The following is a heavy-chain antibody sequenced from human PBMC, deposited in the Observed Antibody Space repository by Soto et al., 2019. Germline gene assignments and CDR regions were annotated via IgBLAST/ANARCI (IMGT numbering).Heavy chain of an antibody. CDR1: GFTFSDYA. V-gene: IGHV3-23*01. J-gene: IGHJ4*02. CDR3: AKDKYGSSWYTIDY. CDR2: ITGSGGST. D-gene: IGHD6-13*01. Sequence: GGSLRLSCAASGFTFSDYAMSWVRQAPGKGLEWVSAITGSGGSTHYADSVKGRFTISRDNSKNTLYLGMNSLRAEDTAVYYCAKDKYGSSWYTIDYWGQGTLVTVSS.